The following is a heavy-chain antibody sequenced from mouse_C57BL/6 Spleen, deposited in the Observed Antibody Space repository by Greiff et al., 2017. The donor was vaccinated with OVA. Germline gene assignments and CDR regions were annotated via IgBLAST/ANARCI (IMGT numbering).Heavy chain of an antibody. D-gene: IGHD1-1*01. CDR2: RWTGGGT. CDR1: GFPLTSYA. CDR3: ARNPYYYGSSYFAMDY. Sequence: QVQLKESGPGLVAPSQSLSITCTVSGFPLTSYAISWVRQPPGKGLEWLGVRWTGGGTNYNSALKSRLSISKDNSKSQVFLKMNSLQTDDTARYYCARNPYYYGSSYFAMDYWGQGTSVTVSS. J-gene: IGHJ4*01. V-gene: IGHV2-9-1*01.